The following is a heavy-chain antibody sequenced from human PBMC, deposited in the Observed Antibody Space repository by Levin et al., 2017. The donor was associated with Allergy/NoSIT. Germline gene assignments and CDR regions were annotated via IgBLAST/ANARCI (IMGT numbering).Heavy chain of an antibody. CDR1: GGSFNYY. D-gene: IGHD2-2*01. V-gene: IGHV4-34*01. Sequence: SETLSLTCAVYGGSFNYYWSWIRQPPGKGLAWIGEISHSGSTSYNPSLKSRVTISVDTSKNQFSLKLSSVTAADTAVYYCARHLPMGVVVPAAAYYYYYALDVWGQGTTVTVSS. CDR2: ISHSGST. J-gene: IGHJ6*02. CDR3: ARHLPMGVVVPAAAYYYYYALDV.